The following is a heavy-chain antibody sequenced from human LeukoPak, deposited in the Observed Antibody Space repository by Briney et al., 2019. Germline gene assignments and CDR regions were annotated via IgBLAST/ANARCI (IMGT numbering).Heavy chain of an antibody. CDR1: GFIFSNYA. CDR2: IGASGGSP. V-gene: IGHV3-23*01. D-gene: IGHD5-24*01. CDR3: TKGRTIMVRFLIDY. Sequence: GGSLRLSCATSGFIFSNYAVNWVRQAPGKGLEWVSAIGASGGSPYYADSVKGRFIISRDNSKNTLYLQMNSLRAEDTAVYYCTKGRTIMVRFLIDYWGQGTLVTVSS. J-gene: IGHJ4*02.